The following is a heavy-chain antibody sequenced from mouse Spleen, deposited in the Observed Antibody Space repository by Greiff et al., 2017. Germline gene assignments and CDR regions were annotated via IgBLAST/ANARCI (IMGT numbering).Heavy chain of an antibody. J-gene: IGHJ3*01. V-gene: IGHV5-9*04. CDR2: ISSGGGNT. CDR1: GFTFSSYA. D-gene: IGHD6-1*01. CDR3: ARPSGSWFAY. Sequence: EVKLVESGGGLVKLGGSLKLSCAASGFTFSSYAMSWVRQTPEKRLEWVATISSGGGNTYYPDSVKGRFTISRDNAKNTLYLQMSSLKSEDTAMYYCARPSGSWFAYWGQGNLVTVSA.